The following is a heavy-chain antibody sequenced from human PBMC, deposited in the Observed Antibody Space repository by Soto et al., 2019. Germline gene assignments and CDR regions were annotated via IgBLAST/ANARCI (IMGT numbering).Heavy chain of an antibody. V-gene: IGHV3-23*01. CDR2: ISGSAGNT. J-gene: IGHJ4*02. Sequence: GGSLRLSCAASGFTFSNYAMSWVRQAPGTGLEWVSTISGSAGNTYYADSVKGRFTISRDNSKNTLYLEMKSLRAEETAVYYCAKVGLRSLEWLLSGKIDNWGQGTLVTVSS. CDR1: GFTFSNYA. CDR3: AKVGLRSLEWLLSGKIDN. D-gene: IGHD3-3*01.